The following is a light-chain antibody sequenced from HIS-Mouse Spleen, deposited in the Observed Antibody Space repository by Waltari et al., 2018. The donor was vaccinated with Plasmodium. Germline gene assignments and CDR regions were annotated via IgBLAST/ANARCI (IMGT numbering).Light chain of an antibody. CDR3: SSYTSSSTLEGV. J-gene: IGLJ2*01. Sequence: QSALTQPASLSGSPGPSHPIPCTDTSRDGCCSKSVSWVQQHPRQAPKPMIYDVRNRPSGVSNRFSGAKSGNTASLTISGLQAEDEADYYCSSYTSSSTLEGVFGGGTKLTVL. V-gene: IGLV2-14*03. CDR1: SRDGCCSKS. CDR2: DVR.